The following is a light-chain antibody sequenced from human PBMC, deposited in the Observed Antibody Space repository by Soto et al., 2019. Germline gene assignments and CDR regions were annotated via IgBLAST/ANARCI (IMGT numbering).Light chain of an antibody. V-gene: IGLV1-47*01. CDR3: AAWDDNLSAL. CDR2: RNN. CDR1: SSNIGSNY. Sequence: QSVLTQPPSASGTPGQRVTISCSGSSSNIGSNYVYWYQQLPGTTPKLLIYRNNQRPSGVPDRFSGSKSGTSASLAISGLRSEDEADYYCAAWDDNLSALFGGWTKLTVL. J-gene: IGLJ2*01.